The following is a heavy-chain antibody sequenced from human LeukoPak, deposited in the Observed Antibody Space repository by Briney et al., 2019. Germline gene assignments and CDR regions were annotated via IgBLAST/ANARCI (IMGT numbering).Heavy chain of an antibody. V-gene: IGHV3-21*01. CDR1: GFTFSSYG. CDR3: AREGTGELAGMDV. CDR2: ISSSSSYI. J-gene: IGHJ6*02. Sequence: GRSLRLSCAASGFTFSSYGMHWVRQAPGKGLEWVSSISSSSSYIYYADSVKGRFTISRDNAKNSLYLQMNSLRAEDTAVYYCAREGTGELAGMDVWGQGTTVTVSS. D-gene: IGHD1-26*01.